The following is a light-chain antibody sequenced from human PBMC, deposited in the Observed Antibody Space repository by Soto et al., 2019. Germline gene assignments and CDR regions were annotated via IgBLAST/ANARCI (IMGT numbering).Light chain of an antibody. CDR2: GAS. CDR3: QQRRNFPLT. CDR1: QSITTN. Sequence: DIVMTQSPATLSVSPLVIVTFSFMASQSITTNLAWYQQRPGQAPRLLIYGASTRATGIPARFSGSGSGTDFTLTISSLEPEDFAVYYCQQRRNFPLTFGGGTKVDI. J-gene: IGKJ4*01. V-gene: IGKV3-11*01.